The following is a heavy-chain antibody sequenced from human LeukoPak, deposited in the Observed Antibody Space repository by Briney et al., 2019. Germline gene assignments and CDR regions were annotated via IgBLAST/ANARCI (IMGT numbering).Heavy chain of an antibody. J-gene: IGHJ4*02. CDR2: ISGSGGST. Sequence: PGGSLRLSCAASGFTFSTYSMNWVRQAPGKGLEWVSAISGSGGSTYYADSVKGRFTISRDNSKNTLYLQMNSLRAEDTAVYYCAKDGNYYDSSGYVPFDYWGQGTLVTVSS. CDR3: AKDGNYYDSSGYVPFDY. D-gene: IGHD3-22*01. CDR1: GFTFSTYS. V-gene: IGHV3-23*01.